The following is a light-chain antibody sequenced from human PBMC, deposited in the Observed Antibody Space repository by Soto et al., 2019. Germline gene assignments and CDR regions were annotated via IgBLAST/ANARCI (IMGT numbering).Light chain of an antibody. V-gene: IGLV2-11*01. CDR2: DVS. CDR3: CSFAGSYTSYV. Sequence: QSALTQPRSVSGSPGQSVTISCTGTSNYVSWYQQDPGKAPKLIIYDVSKRPSGVPDRFSGSKSGNTASLTISGLQAEDEADYFCCSFAGSYTSYVFXTGTKLTVL. CDR1: SNY. J-gene: IGLJ1*01.